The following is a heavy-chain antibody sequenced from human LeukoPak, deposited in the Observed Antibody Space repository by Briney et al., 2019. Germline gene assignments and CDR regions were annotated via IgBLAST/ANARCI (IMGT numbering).Heavy chain of an antibody. CDR3: ARDPSGDYHLYYGMDV. CDR2: ISSNTGVT. D-gene: IGHD4-17*01. V-gene: IGHV1-2*02. Sequence: ASVKVSCKASGYTFTGFYIYWVRQAPGLGLEWMGWISSNTGVTNYAQNFQGRVTMTRDTSITTVYMELSGLRSDDTAMYYCARDPSGDYHLYYGMDVWGQGTTVTVSS. J-gene: IGHJ6*02. CDR1: GYTFTGFY.